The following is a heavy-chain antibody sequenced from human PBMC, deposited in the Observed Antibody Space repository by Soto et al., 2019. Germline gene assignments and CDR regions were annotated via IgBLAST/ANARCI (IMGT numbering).Heavy chain of an antibody. Sequence: GGSLRLSCAASGFTLSSYAMSWVRQAPGKGLEWVSAISGSGGSTYYADSVRGRFTISRDNSKNTLYLQMNSLRAEDTAVYYCAKPTPLVDYYGSGIWNPCFDPWGQGTVVTVSS. CDR2: ISGSGGST. V-gene: IGHV3-23*01. J-gene: IGHJ5*02. CDR3: AKPTPLVDYYGSGIWNPCFDP. D-gene: IGHD3-10*01. CDR1: GFTLSSYA.